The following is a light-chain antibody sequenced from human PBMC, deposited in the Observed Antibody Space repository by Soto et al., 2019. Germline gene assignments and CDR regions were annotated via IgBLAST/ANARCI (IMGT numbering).Light chain of an antibody. CDR2: GAS. CDR1: QSVSSK. V-gene: IGKV3-15*01. J-gene: IGKJ1*01. Sequence: ERVLMPAAATSSKKPGERATLSCRASQSVSSKLAWYQQKPGQAPRLLFYGASTGATGIPARFSGSGSETEFTLSISSLQSEDFAVYYCQQYNNWPGTFGQGSKVDIK. CDR3: QQYNNWPGT.